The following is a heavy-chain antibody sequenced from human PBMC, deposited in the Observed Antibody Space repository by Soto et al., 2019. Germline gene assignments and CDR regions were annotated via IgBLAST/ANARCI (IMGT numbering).Heavy chain of an antibody. CDR2: ISGSGGST. CDR1: GFTFSSYA. J-gene: IGHJ6*03. CDR3: AKAGKGSSSWPESKYYYYYYMDV. Sequence: LRLSCAASGFTFSSYATSWVRQAPGKGLEWVSAISGSGGSTYYADSVKGRFTISRDNSKNTLYLQMNSLRAEDTAVYYCAKAGKGSSSWPESKYYYYYYMDVWGKGTTVTVSS. V-gene: IGHV3-23*01. D-gene: IGHD6-13*01.